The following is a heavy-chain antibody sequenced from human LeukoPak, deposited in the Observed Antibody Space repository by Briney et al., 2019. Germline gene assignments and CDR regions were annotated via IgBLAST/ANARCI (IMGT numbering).Heavy chain of an antibody. J-gene: IGHJ4*02. Sequence: SQTLSLTCTVSGGSISSGGYYWGWLRQHPGTGLEWIGYIYYSGSTYYNPSLKSRVTISVDTSKNQFSLKLSSVSAADTAVYYCARVYCSNGVCYYFDYWGQGTLVTVSS. V-gene: IGHV4-31*03. D-gene: IGHD2-8*01. CDR2: IYYSGST. CDR1: GGSISSGGYY. CDR3: ARVYCSNGVCYYFDY.